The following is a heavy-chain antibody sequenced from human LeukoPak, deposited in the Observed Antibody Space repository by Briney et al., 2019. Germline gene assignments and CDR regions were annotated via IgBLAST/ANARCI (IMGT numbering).Heavy chain of an antibody. CDR3: ARDPAQGGSSGYYYGSGHFDY. CDR2: ISSSGSTI. CDR1: GFTFSSYE. V-gene: IGHV3-48*03. Sequence: GGSLRLSCAASGFTFSSYEMNWVRHAPGKGLEWVSYISSSGSTIYYADSVKGRFTISRDNAKNSLYLQMNSLRAEDTAVYYCARDPAQGGSSGYYYGSGHFDYWGQGTLVTVSS. J-gene: IGHJ4*02. D-gene: IGHD3-22*01.